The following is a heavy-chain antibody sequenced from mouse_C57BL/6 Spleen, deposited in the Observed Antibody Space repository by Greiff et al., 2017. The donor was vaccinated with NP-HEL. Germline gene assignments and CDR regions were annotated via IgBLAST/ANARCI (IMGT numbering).Heavy chain of an antibody. CDR3: ARYIGDGYFDY. Sequence: EVKLMESGGGLVQPGGSLSLSCAASGFTFTDYYISWVRQPPGKALEWLGFIRNKANGYTTEYSASVKGRFTISRDNSQSILYLQMKALGAEDSATYYCARYIGDGYFDYWGQGTTLTVSS. CDR1: GFTFTDYY. D-gene: IGHD3-3*01. CDR2: IRNKANGYTT. V-gene: IGHV7-3*01. J-gene: IGHJ2*01.